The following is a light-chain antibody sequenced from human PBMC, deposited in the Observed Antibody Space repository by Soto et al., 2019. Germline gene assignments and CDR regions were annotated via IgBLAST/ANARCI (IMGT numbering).Light chain of an antibody. V-gene: IGKV3-20*01. CDR1: QSVSSTY. CDR3: QQYGSSSWT. Sequence: ESVLTQSPGTLSLSRGERATLSCRASQSVSSTYLAWYQQQPGQAPRLLIYGASNRATGIPDRFSGSGSGTDFTLTISRLEPEDFAVYYCQQYGSSSWTFGQGTKVDIK. CDR2: GAS. J-gene: IGKJ1*01.